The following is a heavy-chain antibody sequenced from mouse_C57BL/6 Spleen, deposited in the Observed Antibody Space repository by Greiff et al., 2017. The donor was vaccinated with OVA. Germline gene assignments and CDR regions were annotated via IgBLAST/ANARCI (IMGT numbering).Heavy chain of an antibody. D-gene: IGHD4-1*01. Sequence: QVQLKQPGAELVKPGASVKLSCKASGYTFTSYWMQWVKQRPGQGLEWIGELDPSDSYTNYNQKFKGKATLTVDTSSSTAYMQLSSLTSEDSAVYYCARGGELGPYYFDYWGQGTTLTVSS. CDR1: GYTFTSYW. CDR3: ARGGELGPYYFDY. J-gene: IGHJ2*01. V-gene: IGHV1-50*01. CDR2: LDPSDSYT.